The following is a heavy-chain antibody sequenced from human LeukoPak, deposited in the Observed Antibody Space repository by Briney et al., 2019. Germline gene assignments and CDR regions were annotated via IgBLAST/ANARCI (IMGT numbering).Heavy chain of an antibody. V-gene: IGHV3-7*03. Sequence: GSLRLSCAASGFTFSTYWMSWVRQAPGKGLEWVANIKQDGSEKYYVDSVKGRFTISRDNSKNTLYLQMNSLRAEDAAVYYCAKTGNPPTGDYWGQGTLVTVSS. D-gene: IGHD1-1*01. J-gene: IGHJ4*02. CDR3: AKTGNPPTGDY. CDR2: IKQDGSEK. CDR1: GFTFSTYW.